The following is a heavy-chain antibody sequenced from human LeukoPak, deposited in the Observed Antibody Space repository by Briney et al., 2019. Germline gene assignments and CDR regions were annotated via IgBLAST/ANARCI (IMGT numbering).Heavy chain of an antibody. CDR3: ARAGAWELHFAY. J-gene: IGHJ4*02. V-gene: IGHV3-53*01. Sequence: PGGSLRLSCAASGFTISSSYMSWVRQAPGKGLEWVSLIYVGGGTNYADSVKGRFTISRDNSKNTLYLQMNSLGAEDTAVYYCARAGAWELHFAYWGQGALVTVSS. D-gene: IGHD1-26*01. CDR2: IYVGGGT. CDR1: GFTISSSY.